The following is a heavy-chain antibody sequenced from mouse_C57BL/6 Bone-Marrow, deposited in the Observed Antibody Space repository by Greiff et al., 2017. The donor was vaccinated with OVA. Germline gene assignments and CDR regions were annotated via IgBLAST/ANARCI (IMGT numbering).Heavy chain of an antibody. V-gene: IGHV1-26*01. D-gene: IGHD2-4*01. CDR3: ARLRDYDPYYFDY. CDR2: INPNNGGT. Sequence: VHVKQSGPELVKPGASVKISCKASGYTFTDYYMNWVKQSHGKSLEWIGDINPNNGGTSYNQKFKGKATLTVDKSSSTAYMELRSLTSEDSAVYYCARLRDYDPYYFDYWGQGTTLTVSS. CDR1: GYTFTDYY. J-gene: IGHJ2*01.